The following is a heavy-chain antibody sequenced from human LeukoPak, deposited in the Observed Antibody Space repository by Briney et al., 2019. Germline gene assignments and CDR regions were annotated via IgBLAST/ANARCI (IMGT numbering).Heavy chain of an antibody. CDR3: AREGVGAKPFDI. CDR1: GGTFSSYA. V-gene: IGHV1-69*04. CDR2: IIPILGIA. Sequence: SVKVSCKASGGTFSSYAICWVRQAPGQGLEWMGRIIPILGIANYAQKFQGRVTITADKSTSTAYMELSSLRSEDTAVYYCAREGVGAKPFDIWGQGTMVTVSS. D-gene: IGHD1-26*01. J-gene: IGHJ3*02.